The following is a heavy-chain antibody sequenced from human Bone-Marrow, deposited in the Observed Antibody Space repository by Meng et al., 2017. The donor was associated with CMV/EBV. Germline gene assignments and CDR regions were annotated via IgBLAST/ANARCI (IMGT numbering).Heavy chain of an antibody. CDR3: ARVSIEAAGHFDY. V-gene: IGHV3-7*01. D-gene: IGHD6-13*01. CDR1: GFTFSSYW. Sequence: GGSLRLSCAASGFTFSSYWMSWVRQAPGKGLEWVANIKQDGSEKYYVDSVKGRFTISRDNAKNSLYLQMNSLRAEDTAVYYCARVSIEAAGHFDYWGQGTLVTVSS. CDR2: IKQDGSEK. J-gene: IGHJ4*02.